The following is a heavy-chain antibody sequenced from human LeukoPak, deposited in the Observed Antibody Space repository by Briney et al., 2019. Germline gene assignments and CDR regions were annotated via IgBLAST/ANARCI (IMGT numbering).Heavy chain of an antibody. CDR1: GYTITGYY. CDR3: ARGYCSAGDCYELDY. Sequence: ASVKVSCKAFGYTITGYYIHWVRQAPGQGLEWMGWINPNNGGTNYAQKFHGRVTMTGDTSISTAYMDLSRLTSDDTAVYYCARGYCSAGDCYELDYWGQGTLVTVSS. V-gene: IGHV1-2*02. CDR2: INPNNGGT. J-gene: IGHJ4*02. D-gene: IGHD2-15*01.